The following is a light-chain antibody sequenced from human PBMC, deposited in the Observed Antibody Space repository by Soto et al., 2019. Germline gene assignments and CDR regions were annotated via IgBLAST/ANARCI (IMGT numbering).Light chain of an antibody. V-gene: IGKV1-6*01. J-gene: IGKJ4*01. CDR3: IQDYNYPLT. Sequence: AIQMPQSPSSLSASVGDRVTITCRASQGIRSELGWYQQKPGKAPNLLIYTASTLQSGVPSRFSGSGFGTDFTLTISSLQPEDFATYYCIQDYNYPLTFGGGTRVEIK. CDR1: QGIRSE. CDR2: TAS.